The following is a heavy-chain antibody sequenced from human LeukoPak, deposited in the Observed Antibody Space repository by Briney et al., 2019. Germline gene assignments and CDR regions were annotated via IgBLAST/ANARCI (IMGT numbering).Heavy chain of an antibody. CDR2: FDPEDGET. D-gene: IGHD6-13*01. CDR3: ARVGYSSSWYRKNHNWFDP. CDR1: GYTLTELS. V-gene: IGHV1-24*01. J-gene: IGHJ5*02. Sequence: ASVKVSCKVSGYTLTELSMHWVRQAPGKGLEWMGGFDPEDGETIYAQKFQGRVTMTEDTSTDTAYMELSSLRSEDTAVYYCARVGYSSSWYRKNHNWFDPWGQGTLVTVSS.